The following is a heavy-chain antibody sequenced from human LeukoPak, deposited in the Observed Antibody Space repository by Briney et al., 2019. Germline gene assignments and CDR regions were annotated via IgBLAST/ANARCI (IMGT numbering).Heavy chain of an antibody. CDR3: ARLTRRSGNYFDY. CDR2: TYYGGNT. V-gene: IGHV4-61*01. D-gene: IGHD1-1*01. J-gene: IGHJ4*02. Sequence: ASETLSLTCTVSGGSVSSGSYYWSWIRQPPGKGLEWIGYTYYGGNTNYNPSLQSRVTISVDTSKSQFSLKLSSVTAADTAVYYCARLTRRSGNYFDYWGQGTLVTVSS. CDR1: GGSVSSGSYY.